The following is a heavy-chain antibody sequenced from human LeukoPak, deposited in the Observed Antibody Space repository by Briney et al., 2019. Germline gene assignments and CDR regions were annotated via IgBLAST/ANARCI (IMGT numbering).Heavy chain of an antibody. V-gene: IGHV1-24*01. CDR2: FDPEEGET. CDR1: GYTLTDLS. CDR3: ARDPRFDSSGYYYPFDY. Sequence: ASVKVSCKVSGYTLTDLSMHWVRQAPGKGLEWMGGFDPEEGETIYAQKLEGRVTMTEDTSADTAYMELSSLRSEDTAVYYCARDPRFDSSGYYYPFDYWGQGTLVTVSS. D-gene: IGHD3-22*01. J-gene: IGHJ4*02.